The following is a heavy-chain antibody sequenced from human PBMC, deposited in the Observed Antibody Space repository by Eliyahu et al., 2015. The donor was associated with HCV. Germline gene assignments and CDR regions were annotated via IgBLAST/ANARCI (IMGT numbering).Heavy chain of an antibody. CDR3: ARECSGAFGECDALDV. J-gene: IGHJ3*01. CDR2: IDTDGTIT. Sequence: EVHLVESGGGLVQPGGSLRLSCAASGFTFXXYXMHWVRQDAVKGLVWVSRIDTDGTITHYADSVKGRFTISRDNANNTLYLQMNSLRDDDTAVYFCARECSGAFGECDALDVWGQGTMVTVSS. V-gene: IGHV3-74*01. CDR1: GFTFXXYX. D-gene: IGHD3-10*02.